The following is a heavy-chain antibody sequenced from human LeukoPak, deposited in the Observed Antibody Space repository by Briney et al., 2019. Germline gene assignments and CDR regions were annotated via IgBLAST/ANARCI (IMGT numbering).Heavy chain of an antibody. CDR3: ARDSSSSWYFDY. J-gene: IGHJ4*02. Sequence: ASVKVSCKASGGTFSSYAISWVRQAPGQGLEWMGGIIPIFGTANYAQKFQGRVTITADGSTSTAYMELSSLRSEDTAVYYCARDSSSSWYFDYWGQGTLVTVSS. CDR1: GGTFSSYA. V-gene: IGHV1-69*13. CDR2: IIPIFGTA. D-gene: IGHD6-13*01.